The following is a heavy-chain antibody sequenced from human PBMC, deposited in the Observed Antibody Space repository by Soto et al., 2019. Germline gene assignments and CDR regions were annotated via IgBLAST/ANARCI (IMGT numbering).Heavy chain of an antibody. Sequence: SETLSLTCAVSGGSMSGFYWSWIRQPPGKGLEWIGYIYYSGSTNYNPSLKSRVTISVDTSKNQFSLKLSSVTVADTAVYYCARAPRGNYGYPSYFDYWGQGTLVNVSS. D-gene: IGHD3-10*01. J-gene: IGHJ4*02. CDR2: IYYSGST. CDR3: ARAPRGNYGYPSYFDY. V-gene: IGHV4-59*01. CDR1: GGSMSGFY.